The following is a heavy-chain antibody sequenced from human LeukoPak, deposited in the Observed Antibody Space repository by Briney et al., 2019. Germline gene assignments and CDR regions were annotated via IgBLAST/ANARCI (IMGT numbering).Heavy chain of an antibody. D-gene: IGHD6-6*01. V-gene: IGHV3-21*01. CDR2: ISSSSSYI. CDR3: ARWDSSSYRLSFQLVFDY. CDR1: GFTFSSYS. J-gene: IGHJ4*02. Sequence: GGSLRLSCAASGFTFSSYSMNWVRQAPGKGLEWVSSISSSSSYIYYADSVKGRFTISRDNAKNSLYLQMNSLRAEDTAVYYCARWDSSSYRLSFQLVFDYWGQGTLVTVSS.